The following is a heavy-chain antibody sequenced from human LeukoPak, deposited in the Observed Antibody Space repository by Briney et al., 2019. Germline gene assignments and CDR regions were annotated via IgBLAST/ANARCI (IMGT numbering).Heavy chain of an antibody. V-gene: IGHV4-39*07. J-gene: IGHJ4*02. Sequence: SETLSLTCTVSGGSINSSYYYWGWIRQPPGKGLEWIGSIYYSGSTYYNPSLKSRVTISVDTSKNQFSLKLSSVTAADTAVYYCARSIAAADEKMIDYWGQGTLVTVSS. CDR3: ARSIAAADEKMIDY. CDR2: IYYSGST. D-gene: IGHD6-13*01. CDR1: GGSINSSYYY.